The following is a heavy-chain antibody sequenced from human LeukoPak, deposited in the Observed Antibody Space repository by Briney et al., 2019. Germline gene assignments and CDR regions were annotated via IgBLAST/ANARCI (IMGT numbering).Heavy chain of an antibody. CDR2: IYPGDSDT. CDR3: ARQDYYGSGSYMWDNWFDP. Sequence: GESLKISCKGSGYSFTSYWIGWVRQMPEKGLEWMGIIYPGDSDTRYSPSFQGQVTISADKSISTAYLQWSSLKASDTAMYYCARQDYYGSGSYMWDNWFDPWGQGTLVTVSS. J-gene: IGHJ5*02. V-gene: IGHV5-51*01. D-gene: IGHD3-10*01. CDR1: GYSFTSYW.